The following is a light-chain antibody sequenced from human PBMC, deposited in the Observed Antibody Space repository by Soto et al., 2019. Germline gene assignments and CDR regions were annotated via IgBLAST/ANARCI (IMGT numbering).Light chain of an antibody. CDR1: QSISSW. V-gene: IGKV1-5*01. CDR3: QQYNSYSPKWT. CDR2: DAS. Sequence: DIQMTQSPSTLSASVGDRVTITCRASQSISSWLAWYQQKPGKAPKLLIYDASSLESGVPSRFSGSGSGTEFTLPISSLQPDDFATYYCQQYNSYSPKWTFGQGTKVEIK. J-gene: IGKJ1*01.